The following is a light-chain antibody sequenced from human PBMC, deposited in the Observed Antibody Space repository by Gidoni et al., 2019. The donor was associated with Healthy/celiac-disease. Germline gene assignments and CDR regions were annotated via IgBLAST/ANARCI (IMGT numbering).Light chain of an antibody. J-gene: IGLJ1*01. Sequence: SYELTQPTSVSVSPGQTARITCSGDALPKQYAYWYQQKPGQAPVLVIYKDSERPSGIPERFSGSSSGTIVTLTISGVQAEDEADYYCQSADSSGTYVFGTGTKVTVL. V-gene: IGLV3-25*03. CDR1: ALPKQY. CDR2: KDS. CDR3: QSADSSGTYV.